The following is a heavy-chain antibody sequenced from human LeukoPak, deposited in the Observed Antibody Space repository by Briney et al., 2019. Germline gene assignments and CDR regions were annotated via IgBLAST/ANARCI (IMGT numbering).Heavy chain of an antibody. Sequence: SETLSLTCAVYGGSFSGYYWSWIRQPPGKGLEWIGEINHSRSTNYNPSLKSRVTISVDTSKNQFSLKLSSVTAADTAVYYCARGPRRGGYGQYDYWGQGTLVTVSS. V-gene: IGHV4-34*01. CDR3: ARGPRRGGYGQYDY. J-gene: IGHJ4*02. D-gene: IGHD5-24*01. CDR2: INHSRST. CDR1: GGSFSGYY.